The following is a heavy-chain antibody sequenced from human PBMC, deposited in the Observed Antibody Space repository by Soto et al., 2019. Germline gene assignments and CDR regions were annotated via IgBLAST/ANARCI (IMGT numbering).Heavy chain of an antibody. CDR2: MNPNSGNT. J-gene: IGHJ3*01. V-gene: IGHV1-8*01. CDR3: ARDSSTTNPV. Sequence: QVQLVQSGAEVRRPVTSGMVSCKTSGYTFTDYDINRVRQATGQGLEWMGWMNPNSGNTGYAQKFQVRVSMTRNTATSTAYMELSSLRSDDTAIYYCARDSSTTNPVWGQGTMVTVSS. CDR1: GYTFTDYD. D-gene: IGHD2-2*01.